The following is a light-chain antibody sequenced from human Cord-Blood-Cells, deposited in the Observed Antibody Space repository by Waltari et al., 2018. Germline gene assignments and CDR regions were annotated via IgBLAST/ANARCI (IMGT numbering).Light chain of an antibody. J-gene: IGKJ1*01. CDR1: KSIRSY. V-gene: IGKV1-39*01. Sequence: DIQLTKSPSSLPAPVGARVTITCRASKSIRSYLNWYQQKQGKAPKLLIYAASSLQGGVPSRFSGSGSGTDFTLTISSLQPEDSATYYCQQSYSTPTFGQGTKVEIK. CDR2: AAS. CDR3: QQSYSTPT.